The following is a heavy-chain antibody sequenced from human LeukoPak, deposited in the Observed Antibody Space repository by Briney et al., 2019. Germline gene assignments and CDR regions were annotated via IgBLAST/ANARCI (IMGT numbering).Heavy chain of an antibody. D-gene: IGHD3-22*01. Sequence: GESLQISCKGSGYSFTSYGISWVRQAPGQGLEWMGWISAYNGNTNYAQKLQGRVTMTTDTSTSTAYMELRSLRSDDTAVYYCARDAPSFWVIDDSGYSEPLYYYYGMDVWGQGTTVTVSS. CDR2: ISAYNGNT. J-gene: IGHJ6*02. CDR1: GYSFTSYG. V-gene: IGHV1-18*01. CDR3: ARDAPSFWVIDDSGYSEPLYYYYGMDV.